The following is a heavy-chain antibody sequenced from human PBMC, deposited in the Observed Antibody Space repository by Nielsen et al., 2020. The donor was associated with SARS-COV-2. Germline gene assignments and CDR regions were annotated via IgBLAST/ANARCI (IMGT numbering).Heavy chain of an antibody. CDR1: GFTFDDYA. V-gene: IGHV3-23*01. CDR3: ARDGGNWFDP. D-gene: IGHD3-16*01. CDR2: ISGSGGST. Sequence: GGSLRLSCAASGFTFDDYAMHWVRQAPGKGLEWVSGISGSGGSTYYADSVKGRFTISRDNSKNTLYLQMNSLRAEDTAVYYCARDGGNWFDPWGQGTLVTVSS. J-gene: IGHJ5*02.